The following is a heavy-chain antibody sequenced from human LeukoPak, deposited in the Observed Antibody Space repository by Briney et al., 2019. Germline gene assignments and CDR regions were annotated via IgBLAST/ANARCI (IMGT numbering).Heavy chain of an antibody. Sequence: GGSLRLSCAASGFTFSSYDMHWVRQATGKGLEWVSAIGTAGDTYYPGSVKGRFTISRDNAQNSLYLQMNSLRVEDTAVYYCARVLETDCSGGSCYSGLDHWGQGTLVTVSS. CDR2: IGTAGDT. D-gene: IGHD2-15*01. CDR1: GFTFSSYD. CDR3: ARVLETDCSGGSCYSGLDH. V-gene: IGHV3-13*01. J-gene: IGHJ4*02.